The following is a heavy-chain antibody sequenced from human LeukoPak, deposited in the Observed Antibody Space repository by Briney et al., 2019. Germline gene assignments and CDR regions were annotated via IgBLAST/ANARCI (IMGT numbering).Heavy chain of an antibody. CDR1: GGTFSSYA. CDR2: IIPIFGTA. CDR3: ARGYYDYVWGSYRYAAFDI. D-gene: IGHD3-16*02. V-gene: IGHV1-69*13. J-gene: IGHJ3*02. Sequence: GASVKVSCKASGGTFSSYAISWVRQAPGQGLEWMGGIIPIFGTANYAQKFQGRVTITADESTSTAYMELSSLRSEDTAVYYCARGYYDYVWGSYRYAAFDIWGQGTMVTVSS.